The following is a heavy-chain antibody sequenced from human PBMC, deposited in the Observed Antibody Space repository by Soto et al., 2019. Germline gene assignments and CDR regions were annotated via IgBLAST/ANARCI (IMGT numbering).Heavy chain of an antibody. CDR2: IYYSGST. D-gene: IGHD3-3*01. Sequence: SETLSLTCTVSGGSISSSSYYWGWIRQPPGKGLEWIGSIYYSGSTYYNPSLKSRVTISVDTSKNQFSLKLSSVTAADTAVYYCARQYYDFWSGQPGNWFDPWGQGTLVTVS. V-gene: IGHV4-39*01. CDR1: GGSISSSSYY. J-gene: IGHJ5*02. CDR3: ARQYYDFWSGQPGNWFDP.